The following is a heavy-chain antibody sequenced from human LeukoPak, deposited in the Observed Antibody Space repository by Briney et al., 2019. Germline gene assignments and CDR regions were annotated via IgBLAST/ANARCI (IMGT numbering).Heavy chain of an antibody. D-gene: IGHD3-10*01. CDR2: ISSSSSYK. CDR1: GFTFSHYN. J-gene: IGHJ6*02. V-gene: IGHV3-21*01. CDR3: ARSMVRGVSRGYYYGMDV. Sequence: PGGSLRLSCAASGFTFSHYNMNSVRQAPGKGLESVSSISSSSSYKDYADSVKGRFTISRDNAKNSLYLQMNSLRAEDTAVYYCARSMVRGVSRGYYYGMDVWGQGTTVTVSS.